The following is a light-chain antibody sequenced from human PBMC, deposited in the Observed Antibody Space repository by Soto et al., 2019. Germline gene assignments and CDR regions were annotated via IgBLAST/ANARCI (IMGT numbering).Light chain of an antibody. J-gene: IGKJ4*01. CDR3: QQYGSTPLT. CDR1: QSVKNNY. Sequence: EIVLKQSPDTLSLSPGERATLSCRASQSVKNNYLAWYQQKPGQPPRFLIYDASSRATGIPDRFSGSGSGTDFTLTISRLEPEDFAVYHCQQYGSTPLTFGGGTKVDIK. V-gene: IGKV3-20*01. CDR2: DAS.